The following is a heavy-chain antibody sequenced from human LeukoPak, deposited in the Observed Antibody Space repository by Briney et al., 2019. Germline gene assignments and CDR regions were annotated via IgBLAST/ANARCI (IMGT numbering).Heavy chain of an antibody. J-gene: IGHJ4*02. Sequence: SETLSLTCTVSGGSISSDYWSWIRQPAGKGLEWIGRIYTTRSTNYSPSLKSRVTMSVDTSKNQFSLKLSSVTAADTAVYYCARDTFSLTYYDILTGYSGEGYFDYWGQGTLVTVSS. CDR2: IYTTRST. CDR1: GGSISSDY. D-gene: IGHD3-9*01. V-gene: IGHV4-4*07. CDR3: ARDTFSLTYYDILTGYSGEGYFDY.